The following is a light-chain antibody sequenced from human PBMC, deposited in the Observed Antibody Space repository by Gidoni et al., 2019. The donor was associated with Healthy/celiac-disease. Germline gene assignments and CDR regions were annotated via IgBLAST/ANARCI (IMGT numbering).Light chain of an antibody. J-gene: IGKJ1*01. Sequence: DIQMTQSPSTLSASVGDRVTITCRASQSISSWLAWYQQKPGKAPKLLLFKASSLESGVPSRFSGSGSGKEFTLTISSLQPDDFATYYCQQYNSYPWTFGQGTKVEIK. CDR3: QQYNSYPWT. CDR1: QSISSW. CDR2: KAS. V-gene: IGKV1-5*03.